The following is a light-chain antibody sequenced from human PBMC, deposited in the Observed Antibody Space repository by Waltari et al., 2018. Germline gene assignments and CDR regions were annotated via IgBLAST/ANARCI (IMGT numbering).Light chain of an antibody. CDR2: DAA. CDR1: QTVSSD. Sequence: EIVLTQSPATLSLSPGERATLPCRASQTVSSDLAWYQQKPGQAPRLLIYDAANMATGISARFSGSGSGTACTLTISSLEPEDFAVHYCQQRSNWPITFGQGTRLEIK. J-gene: IGKJ5*01. CDR3: QQRSNWPIT. V-gene: IGKV3-11*01.